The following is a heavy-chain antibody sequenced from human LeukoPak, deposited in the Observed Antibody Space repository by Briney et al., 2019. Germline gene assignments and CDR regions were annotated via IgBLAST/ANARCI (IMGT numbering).Heavy chain of an antibody. J-gene: IGHJ6*03. D-gene: IGHD5-12*01. V-gene: IGHV3-21*01. CDR2: ISSSSSYI. Sequence: GGSLRLSCAASGFTFSSYSMLWVRQAPGKGLEWVSSISSSSSYIYYADSVKGRFTISRDNSKNTLYLQMKSLRAEDTAVYYCAKGGGYEAQYYYYYLDVWGKGTTVTISS. CDR1: GFTFSSYS. CDR3: AKGGGYEAQYYYYYLDV.